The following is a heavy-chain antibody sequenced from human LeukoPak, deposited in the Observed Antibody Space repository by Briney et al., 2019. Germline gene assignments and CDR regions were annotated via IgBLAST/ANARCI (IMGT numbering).Heavy chain of an antibody. D-gene: IGHD6-19*01. CDR3: VGYSSGWYTPGFQH. J-gene: IGHJ1*01. V-gene: IGHV4-59*01. Sequence: SETLSLTCAVYGGSFSGYYWSWIRQPPGKGLEWIGYIYYSGSTNYNPSLKSRVTISVDTSKNQFSLKLSSVTAADTAVYYCVGYSSGWYTPGFQHWGQGTLVTVSS. CDR1: GGSFSGYY. CDR2: IYYSGST.